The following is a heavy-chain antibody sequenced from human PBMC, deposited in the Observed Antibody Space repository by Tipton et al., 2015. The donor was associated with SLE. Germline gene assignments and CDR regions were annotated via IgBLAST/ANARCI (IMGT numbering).Heavy chain of an antibody. J-gene: IGHJ4*02. CDR3: ATSLPPTVTH. CDR1: GYSISSDYY. Sequence: LRLSCTVSGYSISSDYYWGWIRQPPGKGLEWIGSIYHSGSTHYHPSLKSRVSISVDTSKNQFSLTLSSVTAADTAIYYCATSLPPTVTHWGQGTLVTVSS. D-gene: IGHD4-17*01. V-gene: IGHV4-38-2*02. CDR2: IYHSGST.